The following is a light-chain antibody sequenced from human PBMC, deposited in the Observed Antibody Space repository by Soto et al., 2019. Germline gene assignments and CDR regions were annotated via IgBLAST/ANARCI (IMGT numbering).Light chain of an antibody. V-gene: IGKV3-11*01. CDR3: QQLNSYPLT. Sequence: IVLSQSPATLSLSPGERVTVSCRASQSVSNSLAWYQQKPGQPPRLLIYDVSNRATGIPARFSGSGSGTDFTLTITSLEPEDFATYYCQQLNSYPLTFGGGTKVDI. CDR2: DVS. CDR1: QSVSNS. J-gene: IGKJ4*01.